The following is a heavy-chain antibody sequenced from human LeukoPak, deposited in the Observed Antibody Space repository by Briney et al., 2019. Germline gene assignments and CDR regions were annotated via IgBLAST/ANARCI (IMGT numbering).Heavy chain of an antibody. CDR2: IYTSGST. CDR3: ARTYIVVVPAALDAFDI. Sequence: SEALSLTCTVSGGSISSYYWSWIRQPAGKGLEWIGRIYTSGSTNYNPSLKSRVTISVDTSKNQFSLKLSSVTAADTAVYYCARTYIVVVPAALDAFDIWGQGTMVTVSS. CDR1: GGSISSYY. V-gene: IGHV4-4*07. J-gene: IGHJ3*02. D-gene: IGHD2-2*01.